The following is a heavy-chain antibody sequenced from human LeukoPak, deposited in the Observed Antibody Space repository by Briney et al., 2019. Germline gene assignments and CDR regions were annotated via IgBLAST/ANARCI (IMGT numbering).Heavy chain of an antibody. CDR1: GFTFSSYS. D-gene: IGHD5-18*01. Sequence: GGSLRLPCAASGFTFSSYSMNWVRQAPGKGLEWVSSISSSNSYIFYADSLKGRFTISRDNAKNLLYLQMNSLRAEDTAVYYCARAPYGYPYYFDYWGQGTLVTVSS. CDR2: ISSSNSYI. V-gene: IGHV3-21*01. CDR3: ARAPYGYPYYFDY. J-gene: IGHJ4*02.